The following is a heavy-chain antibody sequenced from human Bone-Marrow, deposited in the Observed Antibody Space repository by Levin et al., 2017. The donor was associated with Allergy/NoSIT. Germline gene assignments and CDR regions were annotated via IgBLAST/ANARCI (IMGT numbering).Heavy chain of an antibody. CDR3: ARHRESGNYGFDY. V-gene: IGHV4-59*08. CDR1: GGSISSYY. J-gene: IGHJ4*02. Sequence: ASETLSLTCTVSGGSISSYYWSWIRQPPGKGLEWIGYIYYSGSTNYNPSLKSRVTISVDTSKNQFSLRLTSVTAADTAVYYCARHRESGNYGFDYWGQGTLVTVSS. D-gene: IGHD1-26*01. CDR2: IYYSGST.